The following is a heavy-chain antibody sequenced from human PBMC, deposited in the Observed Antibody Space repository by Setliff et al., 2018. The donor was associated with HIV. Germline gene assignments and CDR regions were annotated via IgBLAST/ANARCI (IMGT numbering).Heavy chain of an antibody. J-gene: IGHJ5*02. CDR3: VRYRSKIDWFDP. V-gene: IGHV4-39*01. Sequence: PSETLSLTCTVSGDYISSDDYYWGWIRQAPGKGLEWMGFIHDNGKAFYDTALKSRLTMYADTSRTQCYLNLRSVTASDTAVYYCVRYRSKIDWFDPWGQGTLVTVSS. D-gene: IGHD1-26*01. CDR2: IHDNGKA. CDR1: GDYISSDDYY.